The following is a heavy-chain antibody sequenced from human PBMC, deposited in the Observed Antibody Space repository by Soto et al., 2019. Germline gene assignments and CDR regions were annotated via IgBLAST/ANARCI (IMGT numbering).Heavy chain of an antibody. Sequence: SETLSLTCTVSGGSISSGGYYWSWIRQHPGKGLEWIGYIYYSGSTYYNPSLKSRVTISVDTSKNQFSLKLSSVTAADTAVYYCASSYCTNGVCSKMWYYFDYWGQGTLVTVSS. J-gene: IGHJ4*02. D-gene: IGHD2-8*01. V-gene: IGHV4-31*03. CDR1: GGSISSGGYY. CDR2: IYYSGST. CDR3: ASSYCTNGVCSKMWYYFDY.